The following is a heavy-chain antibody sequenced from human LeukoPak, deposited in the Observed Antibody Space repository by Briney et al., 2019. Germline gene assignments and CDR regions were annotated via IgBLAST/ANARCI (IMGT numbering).Heavy chain of an antibody. Sequence: PSETLSLTCAVYGGSFSGYYWSWIRQPPGKGLEWIGEINHSGSTNYNPSLKSRVTISVDTSKNQFSLKLSSVTAADTAVYYCARGAPIFGVVPKRNFDYWGQGTLVTVSS. CDR3: ARGAPIFGVVPKRNFDY. V-gene: IGHV4-34*01. CDR2: INHSGST. CDR1: GGSFSGYY. D-gene: IGHD3-3*01. J-gene: IGHJ4*02.